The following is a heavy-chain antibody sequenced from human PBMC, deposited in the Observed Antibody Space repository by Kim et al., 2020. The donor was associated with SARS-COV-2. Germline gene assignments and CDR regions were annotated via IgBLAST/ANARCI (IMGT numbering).Heavy chain of an antibody. CDR1: GGSISYYY. D-gene: IGHD3-22*01. CDR3: ARGKYYYDGSGNPRFWYFDL. J-gene: IGHJ2*01. CDR2: VFDSGST. V-gene: IGHV4-59*01. Sequence: SETLSLTCTVSGGSISYYYWTWIRQPPGKGLEWIGYVFDSGSTNYNPSLKSRVTISLGTSKKQFSLQLTSVTAADTAVYYCARGKYYYDGSGNPRFWYFDLWGRCTLVTVSS.